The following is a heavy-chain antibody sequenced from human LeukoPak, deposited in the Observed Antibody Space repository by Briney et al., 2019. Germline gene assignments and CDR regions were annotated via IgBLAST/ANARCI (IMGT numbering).Heavy chain of an antibody. CDR2: IYYSGST. CDR3: ARQEGYSSGWYPFDY. D-gene: IGHD6-19*01. V-gene: IGHV4-59*08. J-gene: IGHJ4*02. CDR1: GGSISSYY. Sequence: SETLSLTCTVSGGSISSYYWSWIRQPPGKGLEWIGYIYYSGSTNYSPSLKSRVTILVDTSKNQFSLKLSSVTAADTAVYYCARQEGYSSGWYPFDYWGQGTLVTVSS.